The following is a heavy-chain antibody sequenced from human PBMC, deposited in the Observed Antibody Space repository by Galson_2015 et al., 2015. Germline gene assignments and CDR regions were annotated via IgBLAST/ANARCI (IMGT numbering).Heavy chain of an antibody. D-gene: IGHD2-21*02. CDR1: GGSISSYY. CDR3: HIDDCGGDCFSSETMYYFDF. J-gene: IGHJ4*02. V-gene: IGHV4-59*01. CDR2: VDYSGST. Sequence: ATLSLTSTVSGGSISSYYWCWIRPPPGKGLEWIGYVDYSGSTNYTPSLKSRVTISVDKSKNQFSLNLSSVTAADTAVDYCHIDDCGGDCFSSETMYYFDFWGQGTLVTVSS.